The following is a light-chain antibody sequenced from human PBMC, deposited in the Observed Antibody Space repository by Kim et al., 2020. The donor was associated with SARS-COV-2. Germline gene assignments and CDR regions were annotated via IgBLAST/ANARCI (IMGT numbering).Light chain of an antibody. V-gene: IGLV6-57*03. CDR3: QSYDISNVI. CDR2: EDS. Sequence: GHTVTSSCTPTSGNIADNYVQWYQQRPGSAPTIVIYEDSERPSGVPNRFSGSIDTSSSSASLTISGLKTEDEADYYCQSYDISNVIFGGGTQLTVL. J-gene: IGLJ2*01. CDR1: SGNIADNY.